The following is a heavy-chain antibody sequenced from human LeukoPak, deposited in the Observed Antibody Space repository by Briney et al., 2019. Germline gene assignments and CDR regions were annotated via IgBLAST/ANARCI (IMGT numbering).Heavy chain of an antibody. Sequence: ASVKVSCKASGGTFSSYAISWVRQAPGQGLEWMGGIIPIFSTANYAQKFQGRVTITTDESTSTAYMELSSLRSEDTAVYYCARDGWSGYYYMDVWGKGTTVTVSS. CDR1: GGTFSSYA. CDR3: ARDGWSGYYYMDV. V-gene: IGHV1-69*05. J-gene: IGHJ6*03. D-gene: IGHD3-3*01. CDR2: IIPIFSTA.